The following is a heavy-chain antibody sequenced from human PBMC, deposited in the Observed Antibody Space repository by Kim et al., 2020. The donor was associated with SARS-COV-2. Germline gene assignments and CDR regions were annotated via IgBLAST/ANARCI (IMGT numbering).Heavy chain of an antibody. V-gene: IGHV1-69*13. CDR1: GGSFSSYS. D-gene: IGHD1-26*01. J-gene: IGHJ4*02. CDR2: IIPIFGTA. Sequence: SVKVSCKASGGSFSSYSISWVRQAPGQGLEWMGGIIPIFGTANYAQKFQGRVTITADESTSTAYMELRRLRSEDTAVYYCARDYEKAGEAVGAYFYFWGQGTVVTVSS. CDR3: ARDYEKAGEAVGAYFYF.